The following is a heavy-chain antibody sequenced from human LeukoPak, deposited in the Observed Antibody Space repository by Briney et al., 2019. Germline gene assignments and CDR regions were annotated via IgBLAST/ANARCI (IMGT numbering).Heavy chain of an antibody. CDR3: AATVVTEGERNQRDY. Sequence: PSETLSLTCTVSGGSISSGDYYWSWIRQPPGKGLEWIGYIYYSGSTYYNPSLKSRVTISVDTSKNQFSLKLSSVTAADTAVYYCAATVVTEGERNQRDYWGQGTLVTVSS. V-gene: IGHV4-30-4*01. CDR2: IYYSGST. D-gene: IGHD4-23*01. J-gene: IGHJ4*02. CDR1: GGSISSGDYY.